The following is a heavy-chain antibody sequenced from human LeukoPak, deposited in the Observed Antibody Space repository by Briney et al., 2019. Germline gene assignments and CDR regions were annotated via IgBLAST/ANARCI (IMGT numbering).Heavy chain of an antibody. J-gene: IGHJ5*02. CDR3: ARAGGRSWFDP. V-gene: IGHV1-2*02. CDR2: MNPKSGGT. Sequence: ASVKVSCKASGYTFTSSDINWVRQATGQGLEWMGSMNPKSGGTKYAQKFQGRVSMTRDTSISTAYMELASLTSDDTAVYYCARAGGRSWFDPWGQGTLVTVSS. D-gene: IGHD1-26*01. CDR1: GYTFTSSD.